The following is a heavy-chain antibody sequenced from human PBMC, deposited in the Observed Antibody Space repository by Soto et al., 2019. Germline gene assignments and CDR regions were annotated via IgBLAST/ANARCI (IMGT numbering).Heavy chain of an antibody. CDR3: ARVPSSSGRAHFDY. CDR2: ILHDGNNR. V-gene: IGHV3-30-3*01. J-gene: IGHJ4*02. CDR1: GFTFSNYI. Sequence: GGSLRLSCAASGFTFSNYILHWVRQAPGKGLEWVAMILHDGNNRYYADSVKGRFTISRDNSKSTLYLQVDSLRTEDTAVYYCARVPSSSGRAHFDYWGQGTLVTVSS. D-gene: IGHD2-15*01.